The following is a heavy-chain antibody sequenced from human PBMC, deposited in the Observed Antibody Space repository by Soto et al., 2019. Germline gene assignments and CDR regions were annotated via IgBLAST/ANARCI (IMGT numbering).Heavy chain of an antibody. D-gene: IGHD3-10*01. V-gene: IGHV1-69*13. J-gene: IGHJ6*02. CDR2: IIPIFGTA. CDR3: AGLEGSGSLIHYGMAF. CDR1: GGTFSSYA. Sequence: SVKVSCKASGGTFSSYAISWVRQAPGQGLEWMGGIIPIFGTANYAQKFQGRVTITADESTSTAYMELSSLRSEDTAVYYCAGLEGSGSLIHYGMAFWGQGSTVTVSS.